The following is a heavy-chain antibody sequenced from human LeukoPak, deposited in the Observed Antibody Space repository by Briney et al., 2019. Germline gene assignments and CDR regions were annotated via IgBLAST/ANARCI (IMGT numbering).Heavy chain of an antibody. CDR2: INHSGST. D-gene: IGHD6-13*01. V-gene: IGHV4-34*01. Sequence: AETLSLTCDAYGGTFGAYYWSWIRQPPGKGLEWIAEINHSGSTNYNPSLKSRLPITVDSTKKQFTLKLSTVTPADTAVYYCKRGPGIAAAGLFDYSGQKSLVTVSS. CDR3: KRGPGIAAAGLFDY. CDR1: GGTFGAYY. J-gene: IGHJ4*02.